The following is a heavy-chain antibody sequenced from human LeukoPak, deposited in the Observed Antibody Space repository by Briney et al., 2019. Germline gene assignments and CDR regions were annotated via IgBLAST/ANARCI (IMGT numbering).Heavy chain of an antibody. V-gene: IGHV3-23*01. CDR1: GFTFSSYA. J-gene: IGHJ4*02. Sequence: GGSLRLSCTASGFTFSSYAMNWVRQAPGKGLEWVSGIGAGGTFTYYADSVKGRFTIFRDNSRNTLYLQTNNLRVEDTAVYYCARRDYYDSSGYSPLFDYWGQGTLVTVSS. CDR2: IGAGGTFT. D-gene: IGHD3-22*01. CDR3: ARRDYYDSSGYSPLFDY.